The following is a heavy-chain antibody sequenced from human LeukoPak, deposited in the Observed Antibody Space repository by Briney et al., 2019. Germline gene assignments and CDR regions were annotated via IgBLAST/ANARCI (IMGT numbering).Heavy chain of an antibody. V-gene: IGHV1-69*13. CDR3: ATPTQLDGMDV. J-gene: IGHJ6*02. CDR1: GGTFSSFV. CDR2: IIPIFAPA. Sequence: ASVKVSCKASGGTFSSFVISWVRQAPGQGLEWMGGIIPIFAPANYAQKFQGRVTITADESTSTAYMELSSLRSEDTAVYYCATPTQLDGMDVWGQGTTVTVSS. D-gene: IGHD4-17*01.